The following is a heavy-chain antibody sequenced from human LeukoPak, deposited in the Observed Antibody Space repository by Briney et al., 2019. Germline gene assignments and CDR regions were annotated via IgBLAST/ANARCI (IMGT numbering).Heavy chain of an antibody. CDR1: GGSFSGYY. V-gene: IGHV4-34*01. CDR2: INHSGST. Sequence: SETLSLTCAVYGGSFSGYYWSWIRQPPGKGLEWIGEINHSGSTNYNPSLKSRVTISVDTSKNQFSLKLSSVTAADTAVYYCARGPGDYWGQGTLVTVSS. CDR3: ARGPGDY. D-gene: IGHD3-10*01. J-gene: IGHJ4*02.